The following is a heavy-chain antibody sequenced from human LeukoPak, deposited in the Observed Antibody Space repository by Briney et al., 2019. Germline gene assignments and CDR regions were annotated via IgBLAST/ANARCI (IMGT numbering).Heavy chain of an antibody. Sequence: PSETLSLTCAVSGGSISSSNWWSWVRQPPGKGLEWIGEIYHSGSTNYNPSLKSRVTISVDKSKNQFSLKLSSVTAADTAVYYCARGFTGAAAGHFDYWGQGTLVTVSS. D-gene: IGHD6-13*01. CDR3: ARGFTGAAAGHFDY. CDR1: GGSISSSNW. J-gene: IGHJ4*02. V-gene: IGHV4-4*02. CDR2: IYHSGST.